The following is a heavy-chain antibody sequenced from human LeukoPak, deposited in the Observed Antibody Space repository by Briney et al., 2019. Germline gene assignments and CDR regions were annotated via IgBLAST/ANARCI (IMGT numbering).Heavy chain of an antibody. D-gene: IGHD5-18*01. Sequence: GSSVTVSCKASGSSLSSYAISWVRQAPGQGLEWIGGIIPIFGTANYAQKFQGRVTITADESTSTAYMELSSLRSEDTAVYYCARGPVDTAMDPLYYFDYWGEGTLVTVSS. CDR2: IIPIFGTA. CDR1: GSSLSSYA. V-gene: IGHV1-69*01. CDR3: ARGPVDTAMDPLYYFDY. J-gene: IGHJ4*02.